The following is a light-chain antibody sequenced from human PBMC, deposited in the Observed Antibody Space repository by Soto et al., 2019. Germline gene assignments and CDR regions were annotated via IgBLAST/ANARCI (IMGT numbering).Light chain of an antibody. Sequence: EIVLTQSPGTLSLSPGERATLSCRASQRVSSSYLAWYQQKPGQAPRLLIYGASSRATGIPDRFSGSGSGTDFTLTISRLEPEDFAVYYCQQYGSSLGVFGGGTKVEIK. V-gene: IGKV3-20*01. CDR3: QQYGSSLGV. CDR1: QRVSSSY. J-gene: IGKJ4*01. CDR2: GAS.